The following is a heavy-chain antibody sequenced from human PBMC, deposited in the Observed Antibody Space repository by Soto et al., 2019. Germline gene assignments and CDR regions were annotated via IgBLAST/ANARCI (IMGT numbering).Heavy chain of an antibody. J-gene: IGHJ4*02. CDR2: ISYDGSNK. Sequence: QVQLVESGGGVVQPGRSLRLSCAASGFTFSSYGMHWVRQAPGKGLEWVAVISYDGSNKYYADSVKGRFTISRDNSKNTLYLKMNSLRAEDTAVYYCAKAVGSSEDYWGQGTLVTVS. CDR1: GFTFSSYG. D-gene: IGHD6-6*01. V-gene: IGHV3-30*18. CDR3: AKAVGSSEDY.